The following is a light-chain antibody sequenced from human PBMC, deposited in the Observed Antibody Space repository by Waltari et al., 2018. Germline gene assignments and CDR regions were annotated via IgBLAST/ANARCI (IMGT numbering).Light chain of an antibody. CDR3: SSYTNSNIFVL. V-gene: IGLV2-14*03. Sequence: QSALTQPASVSGSLGQSITISCTGTSRDIGGYNFVSWYQQHPGKAPKLMIYDVSNRPSGVSNRFSASKSGNTASLTISGLQTEDEADYYCSSYTNSNIFVLFGGGTKVTVL. J-gene: IGLJ2*01. CDR1: SRDIGGYNF. CDR2: DVS.